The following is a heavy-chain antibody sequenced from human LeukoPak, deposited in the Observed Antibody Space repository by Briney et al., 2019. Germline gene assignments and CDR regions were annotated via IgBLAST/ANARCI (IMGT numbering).Heavy chain of an antibody. J-gene: IGHJ4*02. CDR2: IYTSGST. D-gene: IGHD1-26*01. CDR3: ERENSGSNKEFDY. Sequence: SETLSLTCTVSGCSISSYYWSWIRQPAGKGLEWIGRIYTSGSTNYNASLKSRVIMSVDTSKNQYSMKLSSVTAAETAVFYCERENSGSNKEFDYWGQGTLVTVSS. CDR1: GCSISSYY. V-gene: IGHV4-4*07.